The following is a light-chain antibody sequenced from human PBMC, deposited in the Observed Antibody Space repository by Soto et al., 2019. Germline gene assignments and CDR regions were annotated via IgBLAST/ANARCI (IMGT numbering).Light chain of an antibody. J-gene: IGLJ3*02. CDR3: QSYDNNLSGGV. CDR2: GSS. V-gene: IGLV1-40*01. CDR1: SSNIGAGYD. Sequence: QSVLTQPPSVSGATGQRVTISCTGSSSNIGAGYDVHWYQQLPGRAPKLLIYGSSNRPSGVPDRISGSKSGTSASLAITGLQAEDEADYYCQSYDNNLSGGVFGGGTKLTV.